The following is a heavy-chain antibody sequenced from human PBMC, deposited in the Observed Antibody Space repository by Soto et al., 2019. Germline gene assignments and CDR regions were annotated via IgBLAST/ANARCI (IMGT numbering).Heavy chain of an antibody. V-gene: IGHV1-2*04. J-gene: IGHJ4*02. CDR3: ASATHNSGYDWGDWYFDY. D-gene: IGHD5-12*01. CDR1: GYTFTGYY. Sequence: ASVKVSCKASGYTFTGYYMHWVRQAPGQGLEWMGWINPNSGGTNYAQKFQGWVTMTRDTSISTAYMELRRLRSDDTAVYYCASATHNSGYDWGDWYFDYWGQGTLVTVSS. CDR2: INPNSGGT.